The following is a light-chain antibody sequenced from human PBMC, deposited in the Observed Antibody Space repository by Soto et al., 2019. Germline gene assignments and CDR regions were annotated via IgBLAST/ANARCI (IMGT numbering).Light chain of an antibody. CDR1: SSDVGAYDY. CDR3: SSYAGRNNLL. V-gene: IGLV2-8*01. Sequence: QSVLTQTPSASGSPGQSVTISCTGTSSDVGAYDYVSWYQQHPGKAPKLMIYEVTKRPSGVPDRFSGSKSGNTASLTVSGLQVEDEAEYYCSSYAGRNNLLFGGGTKVTVL. J-gene: IGLJ2*01. CDR2: EVT.